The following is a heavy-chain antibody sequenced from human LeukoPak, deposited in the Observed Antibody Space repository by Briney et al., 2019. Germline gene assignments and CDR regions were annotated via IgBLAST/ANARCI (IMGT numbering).Heavy chain of an antibody. V-gene: IGHV4-59*08. J-gene: IGHJ5*02. CDR1: GGSISSYY. CDR3: AKSMVRGVYVWFDP. D-gene: IGHD3-10*01. Sequence: PSETLSLTCTVSGGSISSYYWSWIRQPPGKGLEWIGYIYYSGSTNYNPSLKSRVTISVDTSKNQFSLKLSSVTAADTAVYYCAKSMVRGVYVWFDPWGQGTLVTVSS. CDR2: IYYSGST.